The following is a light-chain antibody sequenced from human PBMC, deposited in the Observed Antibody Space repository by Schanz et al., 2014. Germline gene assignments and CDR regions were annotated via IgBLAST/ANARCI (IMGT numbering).Light chain of an antibody. V-gene: IGLV2-8*01. Sequence: QSALTQPPSASGSPGQSVTISCTGTSSDVGGYNYVSWYQQHPGKAPKLMIYEVNNRPSGVPDRFSGSKSGNTASLTISGLQAEDEAEYYCAAWDDSLNGWVFGGGTKLTVL. J-gene: IGLJ3*02. CDR3: AAWDDSLNGWV. CDR2: EVN. CDR1: SSDVGGYNY.